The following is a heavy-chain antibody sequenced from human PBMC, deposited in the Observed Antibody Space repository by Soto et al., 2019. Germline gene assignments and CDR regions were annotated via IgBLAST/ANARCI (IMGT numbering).Heavy chain of an antibody. V-gene: IGHV3-15*07. J-gene: IGHJ6*02. CDR3: STEGGYYYYAMDV. D-gene: IGHD3-16*01. CDR1: GFTFNNAW. Sequence: GGSLRLSCAASGFTFNNAWMNWVRQAPGKGLEWVGRIKSKTDGGTTDYAAPVKGRFTISRDDSKNTLYLQMNSLKTEDTAVYYCSTEGGYYYYAMDVWGQGTTVTVSS. CDR2: IKSKTDGGTT.